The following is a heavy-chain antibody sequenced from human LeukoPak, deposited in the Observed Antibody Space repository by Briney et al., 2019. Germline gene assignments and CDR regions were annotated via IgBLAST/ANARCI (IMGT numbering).Heavy chain of an antibody. CDR3: ASGRTYSLPYYFDY. Sequence: ASVKVSCKASGGTFSSYAISWVRQAPGQGLEWMGIINPSGGSTSYAQKFQGRVTMTRDTSTSTVYMELSSLRSEDTAVYYCASGRTYSLPYYFDYWGQGTLVTVSS. CDR1: GGTFSSYA. CDR2: INPSGGST. D-gene: IGHD3-16*01. V-gene: IGHV1-46*03. J-gene: IGHJ4*02.